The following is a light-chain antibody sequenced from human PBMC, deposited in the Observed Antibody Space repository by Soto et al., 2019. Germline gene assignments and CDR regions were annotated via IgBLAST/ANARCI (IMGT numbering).Light chain of an antibody. CDR2: EVS. CDR1: SVNIGGYDF. Sequence: QSALTQPASVSGSPGQSITISCTGTSVNIGGYDFVSWYQQHPGKAPKLMIFEVSNRPSGVSDRFSGSKSGNTASLTISGLQAEDEADYYCSSYTSSSSLLFGGGTKLTV. CDR3: SSYTSSSSLL. J-gene: IGLJ2*01. V-gene: IGLV2-14*01.